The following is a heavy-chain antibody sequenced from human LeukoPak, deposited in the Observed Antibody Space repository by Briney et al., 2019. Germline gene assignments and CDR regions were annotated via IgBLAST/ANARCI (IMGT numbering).Heavy chain of an antibody. D-gene: IGHD2-15*01. CDR3: ARDNVVDAFDI. CDR1: GGSISSYY. CDR2: IYYGGST. J-gene: IGHJ3*02. V-gene: IGHV4-59*01. Sequence: SETLSLTCTVSGGSISSYYWSWLRQPPGKGLEWIGYIYYGGSTNYNPSLKSRVTISVDTSKNQFSLKLSSVTAADTAVYYCARDNVVDAFDIWGQRTMVTVSS.